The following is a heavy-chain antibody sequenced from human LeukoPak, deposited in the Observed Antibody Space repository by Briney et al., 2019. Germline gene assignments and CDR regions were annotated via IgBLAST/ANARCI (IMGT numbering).Heavy chain of an antibody. CDR3: ARGRYYYDSSGYYEEPNVDY. CDR1: GYTFTSYG. J-gene: IGHJ4*02. CDR2: ISAYNGNT. D-gene: IGHD3-22*01. Sequence: GASVKVSCKASGYTFTSYGISWVRQAPGQGLEWMGWISAYNGNTNYAQKFQGRVTITTDESTSTAYMELSSLRSEDTALYYCARGRYYYDSSGYYEEPNVDYLGQGTLFTVSS. V-gene: IGHV1-18*01.